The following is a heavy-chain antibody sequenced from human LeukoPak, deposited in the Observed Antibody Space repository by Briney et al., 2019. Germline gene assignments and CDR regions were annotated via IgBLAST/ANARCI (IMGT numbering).Heavy chain of an antibody. V-gene: IGHV7-4-1*02. CDR3: ARRGTGSADYFDY. CDR1: GYTFTGYY. D-gene: IGHD3/OR15-3a*01. CDR2: INTNTGNP. J-gene: IGHJ4*02. Sequence: ASVKVSCKASGYTFTGYYMHWVRQAPGQGLEWMGWINTNTGNPTYAQGFTGRFVFSLDTSVSTAYLQISSLKAEDTAVYYCARRGTGSADYFDYWGQGTLVTVSS.